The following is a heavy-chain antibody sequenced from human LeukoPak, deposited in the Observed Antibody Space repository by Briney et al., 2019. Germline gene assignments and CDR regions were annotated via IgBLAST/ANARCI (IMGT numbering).Heavy chain of an antibody. V-gene: IGHV4-59*08. D-gene: IGHD6-13*01. Sequence: PSETLSLTCTVSGGSISSYYWSWLRQPPGKGLEWIGYIYYSGSTNYNPSLKSRVTISVDTSKNQFSLKLSSVTAADTAVYYCARHGIAAAGYYFDYWGQGTLVTVSS. J-gene: IGHJ4*02. CDR1: GGSISSYY. CDR3: ARHGIAAAGYYFDY. CDR2: IYYSGST.